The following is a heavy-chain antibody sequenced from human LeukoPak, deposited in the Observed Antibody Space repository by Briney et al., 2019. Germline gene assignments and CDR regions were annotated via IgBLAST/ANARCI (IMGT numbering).Heavy chain of an antibody. Sequence: ASETLSLTCTVSGGSIISSAYYWSWIRQPPGKGVEWIGYIYYSGSTYYNPSLKSRVTISLDTSKNQFSLKLSSVTAADTAVYYCVRTEVSSGSEDYWGQGTLVTVSS. CDR2: IYYSGST. D-gene: IGHD6-19*01. CDR1: GGSIISSAYY. CDR3: VRTEVSSGSEDY. V-gene: IGHV4-30-4*08. J-gene: IGHJ4*02.